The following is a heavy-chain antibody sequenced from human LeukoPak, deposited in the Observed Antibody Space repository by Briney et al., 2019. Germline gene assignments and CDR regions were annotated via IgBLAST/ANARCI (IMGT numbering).Heavy chain of an antibody. CDR2: IKQDGSEK. D-gene: IGHD2-2*01. J-gene: IGHJ3*02. CDR3: ARDREGQYCGSSGCHQTRAFDI. V-gene: IGHV3-7*01. Sequence: GGSLRLSCAASGFTFSSYRMTWVRQAPGKGLECVANIKQDGSEKYYVDSVRGRFTISRDNAKSSLYLQMNSLRAKDMALYYCARDREGQYCGSSGCHQTRAFDIWGQGTIVTVSS. CDR1: GFTFSSYR.